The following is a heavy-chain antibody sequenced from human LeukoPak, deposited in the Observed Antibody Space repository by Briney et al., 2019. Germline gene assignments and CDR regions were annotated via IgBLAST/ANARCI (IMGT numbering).Heavy chain of an antibody. V-gene: IGHV3-23*01. CDR3: AKGGIRASIGYFDY. Sequence: GRSLRLSCAASGFTFSSYAMSWVRQAPGKGLEWVSAISGSGGSTYYADSVKGRFTISRDNSKNTLYLQMNSLRAEDTAVYYCAKGGIRASIGYFDYWGQGTLVTVSS. D-gene: IGHD2-21*01. CDR1: GFTFSSYA. CDR2: ISGSGGST. J-gene: IGHJ4*02.